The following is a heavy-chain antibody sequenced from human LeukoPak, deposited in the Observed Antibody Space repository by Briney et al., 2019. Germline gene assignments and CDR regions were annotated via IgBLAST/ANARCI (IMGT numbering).Heavy chain of an antibody. D-gene: IGHD6-19*01. CDR3: ARGPQYSSAWYFDY. Sequence: SETLSLTCTVSGGSISSYYWSWIRQPPGKGLEWMGYIYYSGSTNYNPSLKSRVTISVDTSQNQFSLKLNAVTAADTAVYCCARGPQYSSAWYFDYWGQGILVTVSS. J-gene: IGHJ4*02. CDR1: GGSISSYY. CDR2: IYYSGST. V-gene: IGHV4-59*01.